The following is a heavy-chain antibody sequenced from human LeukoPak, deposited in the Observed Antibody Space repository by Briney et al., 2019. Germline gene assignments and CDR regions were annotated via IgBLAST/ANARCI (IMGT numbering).Heavy chain of an antibody. J-gene: IGHJ4*02. CDR2: ISYDGSNK. V-gene: IGHV3-30-3*01. D-gene: IGHD3-22*01. Sequence: PGGSRRLSCAASGFTFSSYAMHWVRQAPGKGLEWVAVISYDGSNKYYADSVKGRFTISRDNSKNTLYLQMNSLRAEDTAVYYCAREGLYYYDSSGYYDYWGQGTLVTVSS. CDR3: AREGLYYYDSSGYYDY. CDR1: GFTFSSYA.